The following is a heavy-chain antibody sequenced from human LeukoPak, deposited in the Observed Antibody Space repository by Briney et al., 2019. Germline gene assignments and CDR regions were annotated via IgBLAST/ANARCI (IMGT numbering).Heavy chain of an antibody. J-gene: IGHJ4*02. V-gene: IGHV3-33*06. CDR2: IWYDGSNK. CDR1: GFTFSSYG. D-gene: IGHD2-21*02. CDR3: AKDVRMTAIRGFEY. Sequence: PGGSLRLSCAASGFTFSSYGMHWVRQAPGKGLQWVAIIWYDGSNKYYADSVKGRFTISRDNSKNTLYLQMNSLRAEDTAVYYCAKDVRMTAIRGFEYWGQGTLVTVSS.